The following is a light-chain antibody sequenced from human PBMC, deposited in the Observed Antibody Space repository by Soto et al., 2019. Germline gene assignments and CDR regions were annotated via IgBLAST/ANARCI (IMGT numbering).Light chain of an antibody. J-gene: IGKJ5*01. CDR3: QQTYSTPIT. V-gene: IGKV1-39*01. CDR2: AAS. Sequence: DIQMTQSPSSLSASVGDRVTIACRASQSISNYLNWYQQRPGKASKLLIYAASSLQSGVPSRSSGSGSGTDFTLTISSLQPEDFVTYYCQQTYSTPITFGQGTRLEIK. CDR1: QSISNY.